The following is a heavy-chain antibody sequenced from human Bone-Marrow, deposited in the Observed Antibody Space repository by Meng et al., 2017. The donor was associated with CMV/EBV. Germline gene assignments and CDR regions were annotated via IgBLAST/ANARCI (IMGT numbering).Heavy chain of an antibody. CDR3: ARDQLLSDLERAPWFDP. J-gene: IGHJ5*02. D-gene: IGHD2-2*01. Sequence: SVKVSCKASGGTFSSYTISWVRQAPGQGLEWMGRIIPILGIANYAQKFQGRVTITADKSTSTAYMELISLRSEDTAVYYCARDQLLSDLERAPWFDPWGQGTLVTVPS. CDR2: IIPILGIA. CDR1: GGTFSSYT. V-gene: IGHV1-69*04.